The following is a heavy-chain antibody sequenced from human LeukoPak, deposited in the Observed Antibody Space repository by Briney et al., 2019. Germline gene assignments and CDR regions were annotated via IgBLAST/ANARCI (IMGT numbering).Heavy chain of an antibody. CDR1: GFTFSNYW. CDR3: ARDPGFSSFDY. J-gene: IGHJ4*02. CDR2: INQDGSVK. Sequence: GSLRLSFAVSGFTFSNYWVTWVRQTPGKGLEFVANINQDGSVKNYVGSVKGRFTISRDNAKNSLYLQMSSLRVDDTAIYYCARDPGFSSFDYWGQGTLVTVSS. D-gene: IGHD3-3*02. V-gene: IGHV3-7*01.